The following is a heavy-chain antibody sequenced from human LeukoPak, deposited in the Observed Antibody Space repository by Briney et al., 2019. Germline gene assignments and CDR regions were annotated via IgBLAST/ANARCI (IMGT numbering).Heavy chain of an antibody. Sequence: GGSLRLSCAASGCTFSSYSMNWVRQAPGKGLEWVSSISSSSSYIYYADSVKGRFTISRDNAKNSLYLQMNSLRAEDTAVYYRARDYIVGATLDYWGQGTLVTVSS. CDR2: ISSSSSYI. CDR3: ARDYIVGATLDY. CDR1: GCTFSSYS. J-gene: IGHJ4*02. V-gene: IGHV3-21*01. D-gene: IGHD1-26*01.